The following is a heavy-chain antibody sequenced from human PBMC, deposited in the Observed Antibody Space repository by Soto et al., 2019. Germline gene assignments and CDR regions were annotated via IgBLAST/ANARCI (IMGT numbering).Heavy chain of an antibody. V-gene: IGHV3-30-3*01. Sequence: QVQLVESGGGVVQPGGSLRLSCAASGFTFSTSVMHWVRQAPGNGLEWMAIISYGGVNKYYADSVKCRFTISRDISERTLYLQMNSLRTEDTAVYYCAREEFEDGRGHFDYSGQGTLVSVSS. CDR3: AREEFEDGRGHFDY. J-gene: IGHJ4*02. CDR1: GFTFSTSV. CDR2: ISYGGVNK. D-gene: IGHD3-22*01.